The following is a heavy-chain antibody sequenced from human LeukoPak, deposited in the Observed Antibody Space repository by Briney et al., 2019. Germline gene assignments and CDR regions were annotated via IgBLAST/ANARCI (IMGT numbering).Heavy chain of an antibody. V-gene: IGHV4-59*02. CDR3: ARTTEGGYTYDYFYYYYMDV. CDR2: IYYSGSI. D-gene: IGHD5-18*01. Sequence: SETLSLTCTISGGSVSDYYWSWIRQPPGKGLEWIGYIYYSGSINYNPSLKSRVIISVDKSKNQFSLKLSSVTAADTAVYYCARTTEGGYTYDYFYYYYMDVWGKGTTVTISS. J-gene: IGHJ6*03. CDR1: GGSVSDYY.